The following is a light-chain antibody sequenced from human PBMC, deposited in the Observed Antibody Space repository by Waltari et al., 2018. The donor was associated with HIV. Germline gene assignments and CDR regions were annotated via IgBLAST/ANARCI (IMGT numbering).Light chain of an antibody. V-gene: IGLV2-23*02. Sequence: QSALTQPPSVSGSPGHSITISCTGTSCAVGGYNLLSWYQQHPGKAPKLMIYEVTKRPSGVSNRFSGSKSGNTASLTISGLQAEDEADYFCCSYAGSSTLVFGGGTKLTVL. CDR1: SCAVGGYNL. CDR2: EVT. CDR3: CSYAGSSTLV. J-gene: IGLJ2*01.